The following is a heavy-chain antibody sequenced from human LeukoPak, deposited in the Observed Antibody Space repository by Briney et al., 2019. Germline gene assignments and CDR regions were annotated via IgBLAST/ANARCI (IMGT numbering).Heavy chain of an antibody. D-gene: IGHD3-9*01. CDR3: TTGILTGYYKRAAVY. CDR1: GFTFSNAW. Sequence: GGSLRLSCAASGFTFSNAWMSWVRQAPGKGLEWVGRIKSKTDGGTTDYAAPVKGRFTISKDDSKHTLYLQMNSLKTEDTDVYYCTTGILTGYYKRAAVYWGEGTLVTVSS. J-gene: IGHJ4*02. V-gene: IGHV3-15*01. CDR2: IKSKTDGGTT.